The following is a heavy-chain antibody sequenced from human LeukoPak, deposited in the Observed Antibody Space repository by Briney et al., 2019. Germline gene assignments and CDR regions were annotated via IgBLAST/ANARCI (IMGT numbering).Heavy chain of an antibody. J-gene: IGHJ4*02. CDR1: GGSISSSSYY. V-gene: IGHV4-39*01. Sequence: SGTLSLTCTVSGGSISSSSYYWGWIRQPPGKGLEWIGSIYYSGSTYYNPSLKSRVTISVDTSKNQFSLKLSSVTAADTAVYYCARQDLGELLIDYWGQGTLVTVSS. CDR3: ARQDLGELLIDY. D-gene: IGHD3-10*01. CDR2: IYYSGST.